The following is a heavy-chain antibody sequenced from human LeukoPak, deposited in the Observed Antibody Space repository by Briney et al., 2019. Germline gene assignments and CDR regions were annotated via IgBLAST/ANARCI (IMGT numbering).Heavy chain of an antibody. CDR2: IYTSGST. CDR1: GGSISSYY. Sequence: PSETLSLTCTVSGGSISSYYWSWLRQPAGKGLEWIGRIYTSGSTNYNPSLKSRVTMSVDTSKNQFSLKLSSVTAADTAVYYCARELRLNILTGYYDYWGQGTLVTVSS. J-gene: IGHJ4*02. V-gene: IGHV4-4*07. CDR3: ARELRLNILTGYYDY. D-gene: IGHD3-9*01.